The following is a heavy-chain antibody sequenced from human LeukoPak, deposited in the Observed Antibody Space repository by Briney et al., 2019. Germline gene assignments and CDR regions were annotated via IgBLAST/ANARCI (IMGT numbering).Heavy chain of an antibody. CDR3: ASSFDY. V-gene: IGHV4-39*01. Sequence: SETLSLTCTVSGGSISSSNYYWGRIRQPPGKGLEWIGSIYSSGTTYYNPSLKSRVTMSVDTSKNQFSLKLSSVTAADTAVYYCASSFDYWGQGTLVTVSS. J-gene: IGHJ4*02. CDR1: GGSISSSNYY. CDR2: IYSSGTT.